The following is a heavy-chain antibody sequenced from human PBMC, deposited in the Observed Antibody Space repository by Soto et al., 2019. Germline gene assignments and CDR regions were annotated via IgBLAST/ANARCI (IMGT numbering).Heavy chain of an antibody. CDR3: ARAGDYDSWSGHTGQYYYYGMDV. Sequence: PSQTLSLTCAISGDSVSSNSAAWNWIRQSPSRGLEWLGRTYYRSKWYNDYAVSVKSRITINPDTSKNQFSLQLNSVTPEDTAVYYCARAGDYDSWSGHTGQYYYYGMDVWGQGTTVTVSS. J-gene: IGHJ6*02. CDR2: TYYRSKWYN. D-gene: IGHD3-3*01. CDR1: GDSVSSNSAA. V-gene: IGHV6-1*01.